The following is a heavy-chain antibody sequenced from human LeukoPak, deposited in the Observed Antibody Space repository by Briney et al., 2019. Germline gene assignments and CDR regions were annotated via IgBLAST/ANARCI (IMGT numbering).Heavy chain of an antibody. J-gene: IGHJ4*02. CDR1: GITFSNYE. CDR3: ARGFRDTAMFLDY. Sequence: GGSLRLSCVASGITFSNYEMNWVRQAPWRGLEWLSCISNSGSTMYYVDSVNGRFNRPRQNDKNSLYLQMDSLRAEDTSVYYCARGFRDTAMFLDYWGQGTLVTVSS. CDR2: ISNSGSTM. V-gene: IGHV3-48*03. D-gene: IGHD5-18*01.